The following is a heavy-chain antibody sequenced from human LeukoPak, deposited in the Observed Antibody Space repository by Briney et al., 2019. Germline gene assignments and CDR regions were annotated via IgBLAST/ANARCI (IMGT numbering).Heavy chain of an antibody. V-gene: IGHV3-30*04. CDR3: ARDGKWELQYYFDY. D-gene: IGHD1-26*01. Sequence: GGSLRLSCAASGFTFRNYAMHWVRQGPGKGLEWVAVISYDGSHKYYADSVKGRFTISRDNSKNTLYLQMNSLRAEDTAVYYCARDGKWELQYYFDYWGQGTLVTVSS. J-gene: IGHJ4*02. CDR1: GFTFRNYA. CDR2: ISYDGSHK.